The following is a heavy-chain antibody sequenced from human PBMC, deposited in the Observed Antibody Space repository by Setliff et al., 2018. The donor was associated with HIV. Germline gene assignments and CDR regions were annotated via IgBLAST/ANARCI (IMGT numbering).Heavy chain of an antibody. CDR2: IYYSGST. V-gene: IGHV4-61*03. Sequence: SETLSLTCTVSGGSISSGAYYWTWIRQHPGKGLEWIGYIYYSGSTPYNPSLKSRVTISVDTSKNHFSLKLSSVTAADTAVYYCASGGYSYGYRFDYWGQGTLVTVSS. CDR1: GGSISSGAYY. J-gene: IGHJ4*02. D-gene: IGHD5-18*01. CDR3: ASGGYSYGYRFDY.